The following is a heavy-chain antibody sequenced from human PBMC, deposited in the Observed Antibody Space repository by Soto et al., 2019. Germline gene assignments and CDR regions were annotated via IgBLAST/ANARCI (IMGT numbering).Heavy chain of an antibody. J-gene: IGHJ4*02. CDR1: GFTFSSYA. Sequence: EVQLLESGGGLVQPGGSLRLSCAASGFTFSSYAMSWVRQAPGKGLEWVSGISSSGDSTNYADSVKGRFTISRDNSKSTLFLQMNSLRAEDTAVYYCAKVPWQLVRTHYSDYWGQGTLVTVSS. CDR3: AKVPWQLVRTHYSDY. V-gene: IGHV3-23*01. CDR2: ISSSGDST. D-gene: IGHD6-6*01.